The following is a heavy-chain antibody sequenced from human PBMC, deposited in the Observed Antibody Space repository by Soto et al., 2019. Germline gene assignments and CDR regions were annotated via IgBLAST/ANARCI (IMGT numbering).Heavy chain of an antibody. CDR3: ARVVILVPTASTHYYYHMDV. V-gene: IGHV1-69*01. CDR2: IIPIVGTG. D-gene: IGHD2-2*01. Sequence: QVQLVQSGAEVRKPGSSVTVSCKASGGTFSNYAISWGGQAPGQGLGWMGGIIPIVGTGSYAQKFQGRVTITADEPTTTAYMELSSLRFEDTAVYYCARVVILVPTASTHYYYHMDVWGPGTTVTVSS. J-gene: IGHJ6*02. CDR1: GGTFSNYA.